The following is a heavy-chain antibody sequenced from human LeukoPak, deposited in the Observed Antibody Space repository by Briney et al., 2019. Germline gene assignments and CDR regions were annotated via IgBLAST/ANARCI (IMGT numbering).Heavy chain of an antibody. CDR3: AKTYYDILTGYGYYGMDV. J-gene: IGHJ6*02. V-gene: IGHV3-23*01. D-gene: IGHD3-9*01. CDR2: ISGSGGST. CDR1: GFTFSSYA. Sequence: GGSLRLSCAASGFTFSSYAMSWVRQAPGKGLEWVSAISGSGGSTYYADSVKGRFTISRDNSKNALYLQMNSLRAEDTAVYYCAKTYYDILTGYGYYGMDVWGQGTTVTVSS.